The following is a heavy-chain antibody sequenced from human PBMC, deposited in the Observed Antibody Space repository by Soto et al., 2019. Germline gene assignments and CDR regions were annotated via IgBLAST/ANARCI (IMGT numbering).Heavy chain of an antibody. CDR1: GFTFSSYG. J-gene: IGHJ5*02. D-gene: IGHD3-22*01. CDR3: AREHDSSGYYEFDP. CDR2: IWYDGSNK. Sequence: LRLSCAASGFTFSSYGMHWVRQAPGKGLEWVAVIWYDGSNKYYADSVKGRFTISRGNSKNTLYLQMNSLRAEDTAVYYCAREHDSSGYYEFDPWGQGTLVTVSS. V-gene: IGHV3-33*01.